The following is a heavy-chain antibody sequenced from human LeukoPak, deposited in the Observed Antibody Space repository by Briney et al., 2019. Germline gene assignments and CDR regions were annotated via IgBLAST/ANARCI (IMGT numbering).Heavy chain of an antibody. CDR1: GFTSNSYA. D-gene: IGHD2-15*01. J-gene: IGHJ4*02. V-gene: IGHV3-23*01. CDR3: GKTTVGYSSGRYPGWPVDY. CDR2: IFGSGGSP. Sequence: PGGSLRLSCAASGFTSNSYAMYWVRQAPGKGLEWISGIFGSGGSPHYADSVKGRFTISRDNFQNTVYLQLGSLRVEDTAVYYCGKTTVGYSSGRYPGWPVDYWGQGALVTVSS.